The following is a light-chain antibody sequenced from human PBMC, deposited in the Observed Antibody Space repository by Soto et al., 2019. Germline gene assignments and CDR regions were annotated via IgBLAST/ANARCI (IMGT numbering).Light chain of an antibody. V-gene: IGKV1-5*03. CDR1: QSISTW. Sequence: DIKMTQSPSTLSTSVGDRITITCRASQSISTWLAWYQQKPGKAPKLLIYKASSLGNGVPSRFGGTGSGTEFTLTISSLQPDDFAPYYCQPRLSFGGGTKLEI. J-gene: IGKJ4*01. CDR2: KAS. CDR3: QPRLS.